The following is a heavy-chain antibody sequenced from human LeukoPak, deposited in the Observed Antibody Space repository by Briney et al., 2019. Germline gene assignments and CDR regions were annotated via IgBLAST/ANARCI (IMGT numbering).Heavy chain of an antibody. Sequence: GRSLRLSCAASGFTFSSYGMHWVRQAPGKGLEWVAVISYDGSNKYYADSVKGRFTISRDNSKNTLYLQMNSLRAEDTAVYYCAKSVLWFGEFRYGMDVWAKGPRSPSP. CDR1: GFTFSSYG. CDR2: ISYDGSNK. CDR3: AKSVLWFGEFRYGMDV. D-gene: IGHD3-10*01. V-gene: IGHV3-30*18. J-gene: IGHJ6*02.